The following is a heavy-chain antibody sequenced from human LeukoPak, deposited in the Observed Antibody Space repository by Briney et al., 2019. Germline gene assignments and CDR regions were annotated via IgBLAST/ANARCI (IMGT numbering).Heavy chain of an antibody. CDR1: GFTFSSYV. D-gene: IGHD5-12*01. V-gene: IGHV3-30*02. Sequence: AGGSLRLSCATSGFTFSSYVMHWVRQAPGKGLEWVAFIRYDGSNKYYADSVKGRFTISRDNSKNTLYLQMNSLRAEDTAVYYCAKPHSGYDLLYYYYYYMDVWGKGTTVTVSS. CDR3: AKPHSGYDLLYYYYYYMDV. CDR2: IRYDGSNK. J-gene: IGHJ6*03.